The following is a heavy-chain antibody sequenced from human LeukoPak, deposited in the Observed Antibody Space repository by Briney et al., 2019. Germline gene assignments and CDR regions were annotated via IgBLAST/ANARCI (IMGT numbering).Heavy chain of an antibody. D-gene: IGHD4-17*01. CDR2: ISSSSSYI. V-gene: IGHV3-21*01. Sequence: GGTLRLSCAASGFTFSNYGMNWVRQAPGKGLEWVSSISSSSSYIYYADSVKGRFTISRDNAKNSLYLQMNSLRAEDTAVYYCAKDCGDYVSYYYYMDVWGKGTTVTVSS. J-gene: IGHJ6*03. CDR3: AKDCGDYVSYYYYMDV. CDR1: GFTFSNYG.